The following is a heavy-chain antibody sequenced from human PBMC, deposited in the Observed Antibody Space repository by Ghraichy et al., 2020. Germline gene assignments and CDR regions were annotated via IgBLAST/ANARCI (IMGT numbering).Heavy chain of an antibody. Sequence: GGSLRLSCAASGFTFSGSAMHWVRQASGKGLEWVGRIRSKANSYATAYAASVKGRFTISRDDSKNTAYLQMNSLKTEDTAVYYCTRPQWWFAGGMDVWGQGTTVTVSS. CDR2: IRSKANSYAT. V-gene: IGHV3-73*01. J-gene: IGHJ6*02. D-gene: IGHD2-15*01. CDR3: TRPQWWFAGGMDV. CDR1: GFTFSGSA.